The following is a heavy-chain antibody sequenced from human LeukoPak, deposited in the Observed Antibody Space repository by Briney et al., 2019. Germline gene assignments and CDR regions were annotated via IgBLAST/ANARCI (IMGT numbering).Heavy chain of an antibody. J-gene: IGHJ4*02. CDR1: GFTVSSNY. CDR3: ARDIAAAGYFDY. Sequence: GGSLRLSCAASGFTVSSNYMSWVRRAPGKGLEWVSVIYSGGSTYYADSVKGRFTIPRDNSKNTLYLQMNSLRAEDTAVYYCARDIAAAGYFDYWGQGTLVTVSS. CDR2: IYSGGST. D-gene: IGHD6-13*01. V-gene: IGHV3-53*01.